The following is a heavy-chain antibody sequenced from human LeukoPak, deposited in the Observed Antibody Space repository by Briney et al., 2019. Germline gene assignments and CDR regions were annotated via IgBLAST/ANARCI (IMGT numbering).Heavy chain of an antibody. CDR3: APSTVTTGY. Sequence: GGSLRLSCAASELHFSGTAMSWVRQAPGKGLEWVSSISSSSSYIYYADSVKGRFTISRDNAKNSLYLQMNSLRAEDTAVYYCAPSTVTTGYWGQGTLVTVSS. CDR1: ELHFSGTA. D-gene: IGHD4-17*01. V-gene: IGHV3-21*01. CDR2: ISSSSSYI. J-gene: IGHJ4*02.